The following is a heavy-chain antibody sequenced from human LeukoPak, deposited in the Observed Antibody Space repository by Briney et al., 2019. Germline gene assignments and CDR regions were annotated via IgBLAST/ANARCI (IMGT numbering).Heavy chain of an antibody. J-gene: IGHJ4*02. Sequence: GASVKVSCKASGGTFSSNEISWVRQAPGQGLEWMGRIIPILGIANYAQKFQGRVTITADKSTSTAYMELSSLRSEDTAVYYCARAEGWKYQLQYFDYWGQGTLVTVSS. CDR2: IIPILGIA. V-gene: IGHV1-69*04. CDR3: ARAEGWKYQLQYFDY. CDR1: GGTFSSNE. D-gene: IGHD2-2*01.